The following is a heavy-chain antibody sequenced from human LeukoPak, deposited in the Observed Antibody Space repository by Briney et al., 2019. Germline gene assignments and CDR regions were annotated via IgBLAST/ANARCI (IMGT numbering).Heavy chain of an antibody. CDR3: ARRTSPDYYDSSGDAFDI. CDR2: ISSNGGST. V-gene: IGHV3-64*01. CDR1: GFTFSSYA. J-gene: IGHJ3*02. D-gene: IGHD3-22*01. Sequence: GGSLRLSCAASGFTFSSYAMPWVRQAPGKGLEYVSAISSNGGSTYYANSVKGRFTISRDNSKNTLYLQMGSLRAEDMAVYYCARRTSPDYYDSSGDAFDIWGQGTMVTVSS.